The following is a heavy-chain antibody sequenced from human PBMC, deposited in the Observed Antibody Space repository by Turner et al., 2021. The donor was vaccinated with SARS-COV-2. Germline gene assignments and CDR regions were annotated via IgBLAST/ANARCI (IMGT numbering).Heavy chain of an antibody. V-gene: IGHV3-15*01. CDR3: TGRGKVSYTWFDP. J-gene: IGHJ5*02. CDR2: IKSKTDGGTT. CDR1: GFTFSDAY. D-gene: IGHD2-8*01. Sequence: EVQLLESGGGLVQPGGSLRLSCAASGFTFSDAYMSWVRQAPGKGLEWVGRIKSKTDGGTTDYAAPVKGRFTISRDDSENTLYLQMNSLKTEDTAVYYCTGRGKVSYTWFDPWGQGTLVTVSS.